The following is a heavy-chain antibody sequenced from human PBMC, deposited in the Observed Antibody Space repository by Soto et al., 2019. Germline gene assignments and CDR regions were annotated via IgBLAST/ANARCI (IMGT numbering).Heavy chain of an antibody. V-gene: IGHV3-7*01. D-gene: IGHD3-10*01. CDR2: IKQDGSEK. CDR1: GFTFSSYW. Sequence: EVQLVESGGGLVQPGGSLRLSCAASGFTFSSYWMSWVRQAPGKGLEWVANIKQDGSEKYYVDSVKGRFTISRDNAKXXQXDTENGXFTITRDNAXXSXNLHMNSLRAEDTAVYYCARDPNIVAKMGSIYYYYVWTSGAKGPRSPSP. J-gene: IGHJ6*02. CDR3: SXNLHMNSLRAEDTAVYYCARDPNIVAKMGSIYYYYVWTS.